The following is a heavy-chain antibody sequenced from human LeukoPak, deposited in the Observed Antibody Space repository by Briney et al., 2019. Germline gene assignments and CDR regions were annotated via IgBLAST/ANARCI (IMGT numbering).Heavy chain of an antibody. Sequence: SETLSLTCTVSGGSISSGGYYWSWIRQPPGKRLEWIGYNYYSGSTYYNPSLKSRVTISVDPSKIQFSLKPMSAAVTATSVCYCARDFGDGATAFDYWGQGTLVTVSS. D-gene: IGHD3-3*01. V-gene: IGHV4-31*03. CDR3: ARDFGDGATAFDY. J-gene: IGHJ4*02. CDR1: GGSISSGGYY. CDR2: NYYSGST.